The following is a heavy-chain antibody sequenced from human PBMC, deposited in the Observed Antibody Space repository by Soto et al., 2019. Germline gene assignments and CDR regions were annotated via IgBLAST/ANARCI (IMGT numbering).Heavy chain of an antibody. CDR2: IYHSGST. CDR3: ARDRDSSAWYRYFDP. V-gene: IGHV4-61*01. CDR1: GGSVSSGNYY. Sequence: PSETLSLTCTVSGGSVSSGNYYWSWIRQPPGKGLEWIGNIYHSGSTNYNPSLKSRVTISVDTSKNQFSLNLRSVTAADTAIYYCARDRDSSAWYRYFDPWGQGILVTVSS. D-gene: IGHD6-19*01. J-gene: IGHJ5*02.